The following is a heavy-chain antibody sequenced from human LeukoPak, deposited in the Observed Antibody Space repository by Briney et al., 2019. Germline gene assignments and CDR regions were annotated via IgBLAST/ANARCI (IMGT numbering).Heavy chain of an antibody. D-gene: IGHD1-26*01. V-gene: IGHV1-46*01. Sequence: GGEWRGIINPRGGRKSYARKVQGGVTMTTDTSTSTVYMELSSLRSEDTAVYYCARGSGEVGAAFDYWGQGTLVTVSS. CDR2: INPRGGRK. J-gene: IGHJ4*02. CDR3: ARGSGEVGAAFDY.